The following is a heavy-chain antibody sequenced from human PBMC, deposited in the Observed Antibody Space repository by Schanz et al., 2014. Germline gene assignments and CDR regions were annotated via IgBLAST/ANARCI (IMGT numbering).Heavy chain of an antibody. CDR3: AKIERNED. D-gene: IGHD1-1*01. J-gene: IGHJ4*02. Sequence: EVHLLESGGGLVQPGGSLRLSCAASGFSFSSYAMGWVRQARGKGLEWVSYVSSSSSYTHYADSVKGRFTISRDNSKNTLYLQMNSLRAEDTAVYFCAKIERNEDWGQGTLXTVSS. V-gene: IGHV3-23*01. CDR1: GFSFSSYA. CDR2: VSSSSSYT.